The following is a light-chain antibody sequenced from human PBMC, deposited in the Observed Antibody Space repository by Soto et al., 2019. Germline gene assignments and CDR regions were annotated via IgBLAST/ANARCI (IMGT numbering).Light chain of an antibody. V-gene: IGLV2-14*03. CDR3: SSYTSSSTLVV. CDR1: SSDVGVYNY. Sequence: QSALTQPASVSGSPGQSITISCTGTSSDVGVYNYVSWYQHHPGKAPKLMIYDVSNRPSGVSYRFSGSKSGNTASLTISGLQAEDEGDYYCSSYTSSSTLVVFGGGTKLTVL. J-gene: IGLJ2*01. CDR2: DVS.